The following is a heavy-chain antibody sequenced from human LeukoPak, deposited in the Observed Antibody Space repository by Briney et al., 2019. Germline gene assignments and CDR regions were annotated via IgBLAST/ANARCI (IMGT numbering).Heavy chain of an antibody. Sequence: ASVTVSCKTSGYTFTNYYMHWVRQAPGQGLEWMGIINPSGGSTSYAQKFQGRVTITADESTSTAYMELSSLRSEDTAVYYCARRVLRRGYSGYGGLDYWGQGTLVTVSS. CDR2: INPSGGST. CDR3: ARRVLRRGYSGYGGLDY. J-gene: IGHJ4*02. CDR1: GYTFTNYY. V-gene: IGHV1-46*01. D-gene: IGHD5-12*01.